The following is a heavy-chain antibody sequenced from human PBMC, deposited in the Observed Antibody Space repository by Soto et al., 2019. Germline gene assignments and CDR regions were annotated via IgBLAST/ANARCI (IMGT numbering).Heavy chain of an antibody. J-gene: IGHJ4*02. V-gene: IGHV3-30-3*01. CDR3: ARDSVVVVVAANFDY. CDR2: ISYDGSNK. Sequence: GGSLRLSCAASGFTFSSYAMHWVHQAPGKGLEWVAVISYDGSNKYYADSVKGRFTISRDNSKNTLYLQMNSLRAEDTAVYYCARDSVVVVVAANFDYWGQGTLVTVSS. CDR1: GFTFSSYA. D-gene: IGHD2-15*01.